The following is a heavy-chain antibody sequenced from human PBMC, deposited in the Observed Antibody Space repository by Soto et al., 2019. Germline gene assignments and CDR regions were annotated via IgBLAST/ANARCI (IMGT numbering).Heavy chain of an antibody. V-gene: IGHV3-23*01. D-gene: IGHD2-8*02. CDR3: AKASVVYGTFYFAY. CDR2: ISSGGDT. CDR1: GFTFSSYA. J-gene: IGHJ4*02. Sequence: PGGSLRLSCAASGFTFSSYAMDWVRQAPGKGLEWVSTISSGGDTYYADSVKGRFTISRDNSKNTLYLQMNTLRAEDTAVFYCAKASVVYGTFYFAYWGQGTLVTVSS.